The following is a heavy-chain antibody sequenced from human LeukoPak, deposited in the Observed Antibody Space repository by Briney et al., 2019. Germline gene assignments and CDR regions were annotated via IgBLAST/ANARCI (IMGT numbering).Heavy chain of an antibody. V-gene: IGHV1-69*06. CDR1: GRTFSSYT. Sequence: SVKVSCKASGRTFSSYTISWVRQAPGQGLEWMGGIIPIFGTANYAQKFQGRVTITADKSTSTAYMELSSLRSEDTAVYYCARGEQLGDFDYWGQGTLVTVSS. J-gene: IGHJ4*02. CDR2: IIPIFGTA. CDR3: ARGEQLGDFDY. D-gene: IGHD6-6*01.